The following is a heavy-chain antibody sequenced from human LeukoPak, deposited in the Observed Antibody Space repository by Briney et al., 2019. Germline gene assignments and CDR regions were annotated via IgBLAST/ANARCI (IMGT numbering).Heavy chain of an antibody. J-gene: IGHJ4*02. V-gene: IGHV3-30*01. CDR3: ARADCSSTSCYTVDY. CDR2: ISYDGSNK. CDR1: GFTFSSYA. Sequence: PGGSLRLSCAASGFTFSSYAMHWVRQAPGKGLGWVAVISYDGSNKYYADSVKGRFTISRDNSKNTLYLQMNSLRAEDTAVYYCARADCSSTSCYTVDYWGQGTLVTVSS. D-gene: IGHD2-2*02.